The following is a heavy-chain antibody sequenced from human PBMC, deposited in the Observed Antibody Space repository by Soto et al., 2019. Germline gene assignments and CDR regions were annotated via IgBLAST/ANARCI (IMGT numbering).Heavy chain of an antibody. CDR3: AREAPGRPYYDFWSGYYYNWFDP. CDR2: IIPIFGTA. Sequence: QVQLVQSGAEVKKPGSSVKVSCKASGGTFSSYAISWVRQAPGQGLEWMGGIIPIFGTANYAQKFQGRVTITADETTSTAYMVLSSVRSEDTAVYYCAREAPGRPYYDFWSGYYYNWFDPWGQGTLVTVSS. D-gene: IGHD3-3*01. V-gene: IGHV1-69*01. CDR1: GGTFSSYA. J-gene: IGHJ5*02.